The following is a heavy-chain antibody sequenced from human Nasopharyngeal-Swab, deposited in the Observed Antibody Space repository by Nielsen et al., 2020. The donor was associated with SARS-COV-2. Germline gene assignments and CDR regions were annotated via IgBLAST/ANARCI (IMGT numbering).Heavy chain of an antibody. CDR3: ARDLITFGGVIAQGY. D-gene: IGHD3-16*02. CDR2: ISYDGSNK. J-gene: IGHJ4*02. V-gene: IGHV3-30*03. Sequence: GESLKISCAASGFTFSSYGMHWVRQAPGKGLEWVAVISYDGSNKYYADSVKGRFTISRDNSKNTLYLQMNSLRAEDTAVYYCARDLITFGGVIAQGYWGQGTLVTVSS. CDR1: GFTFSSYG.